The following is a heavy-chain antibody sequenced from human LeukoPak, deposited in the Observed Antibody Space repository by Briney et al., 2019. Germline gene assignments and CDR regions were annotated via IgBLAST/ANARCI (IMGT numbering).Heavy chain of an antibody. CDR2: ITGSGDTT. CDR3: AKWGDYDTLTGYYVSDF. J-gene: IGHJ4*02. D-gene: IGHD3-9*01. Sequence: PGGSLRLSCAASGFIFRNYAMSWVRQAPGKGLEWVSAITGSGDTTYYADSVKDRFTIYRDNSKNTLYVEMNTLRAEDTAVYYCAKWGDYDTLTGYYVSDFWGQGTLVTVSS. CDR1: GFIFRNYA. V-gene: IGHV3-23*01.